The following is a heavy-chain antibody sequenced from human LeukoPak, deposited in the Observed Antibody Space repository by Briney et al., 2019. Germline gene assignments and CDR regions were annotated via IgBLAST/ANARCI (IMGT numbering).Heavy chain of an antibody. D-gene: IGHD7-27*01. V-gene: IGHV3-66*01. CDR3: GRDWFKTGDPAS. Sequence: PGGSLRLSCEASGFSVSNYYMSWVRQAPGKGLERVSVIYSGGTTHYPDSVKGRFTISRDNSKNTLYLQMSNLRVEDTAVYYCGRDWFKTGDPASWGQGTLVIVSS. J-gene: IGHJ4*02. CDR2: IYSGGTT. CDR1: GFSVSNYY.